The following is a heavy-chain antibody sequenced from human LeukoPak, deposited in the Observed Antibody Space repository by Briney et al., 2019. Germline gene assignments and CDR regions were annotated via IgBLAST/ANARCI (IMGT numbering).Heavy chain of an antibody. D-gene: IGHD3-22*01. CDR2: ISSSGSTI. CDR3: ARDYYDSSGSDAFDI. V-gene: IGHV3-11*04. Sequence: GGSLRLSCAASGLTFSDYYMSWIRQAPGKGLEWVSYISSSGSTIYYADSVKGRFTISRDNAKNSLHLQMNSLRAEDTAVYYCARDYYDSSGSDAFDIWGQGTMVTISS. CDR1: GLTFSDYY. J-gene: IGHJ3*02.